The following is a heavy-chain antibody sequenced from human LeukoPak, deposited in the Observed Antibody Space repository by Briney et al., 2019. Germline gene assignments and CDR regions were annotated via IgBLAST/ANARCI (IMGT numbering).Heavy chain of an antibody. D-gene: IGHD6-19*01. Sequence: PGGSMRLSCAASGFTFDDYAMHWVRQAPGKGLEWVSLISGDGGSTYYADSVKGRFTISRDNSKNSLYLQMNSLRTEDTALYYCAKGQIAVAANSDPYLNYYYYGMDVWGQGTTVTVSS. CDR1: GFTFDDYA. CDR2: ISGDGGST. J-gene: IGHJ6*02. V-gene: IGHV3-43*02. CDR3: AKGQIAVAANSDPYLNYYYYGMDV.